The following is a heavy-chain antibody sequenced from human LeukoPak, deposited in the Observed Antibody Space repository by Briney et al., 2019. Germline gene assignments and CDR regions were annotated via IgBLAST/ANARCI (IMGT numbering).Heavy chain of an antibody. CDR3: AKDQGLAVAGLDYFDY. V-gene: IGHV3-74*01. CDR1: GFTFSSYW. CDR2: INSDGSGT. D-gene: IGHD6-19*01. J-gene: IGHJ4*02. Sequence: GGSLRLSCAASGFTFSSYWMSWVRQTPGKGLVWVSRINSDGSGTTYADSVKGRFTISRDNSKNTLYLQMNSLRAEDTAVYYCAKDQGLAVAGLDYFDYWGQGTLVTVSS.